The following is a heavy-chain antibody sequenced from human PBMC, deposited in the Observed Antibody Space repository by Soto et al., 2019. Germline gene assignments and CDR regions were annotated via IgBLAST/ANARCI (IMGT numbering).Heavy chain of an antibody. V-gene: IGHV3-23*01. CDR3: AKASYSSSWYLANYYGMDV. Sequence: HPGGSLRLSCAASGFTFSSYAMSWVRQAPGKGLEWVSAISGSGGSTYYADSVKGRFTISRDNSKNTLYLQMNSLRAEDTAVYYCAKASYSSSWYLANYYGMDVWGQGTTVTVSS. CDR1: GFTFSSYA. D-gene: IGHD6-13*01. J-gene: IGHJ6*02. CDR2: ISGSGGST.